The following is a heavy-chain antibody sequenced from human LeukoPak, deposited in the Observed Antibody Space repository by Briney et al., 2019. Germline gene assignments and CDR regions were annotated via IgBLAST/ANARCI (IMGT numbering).Heavy chain of an antibody. Sequence: ASVKVSCKASGGTFSSYAISWVRQAPGQGLEWMGGIIPIFGTANYAQKFQGRVTITADESTSTAYMELSSLRSEDTAVYYCAKGKDDSSGWYFFYWGQGTLVTVSS. CDR1: GGTFSSYA. V-gene: IGHV1-69*13. D-gene: IGHD6-25*01. J-gene: IGHJ4*02. CDR3: AKGKDDSSGWYFFY. CDR2: IIPIFGTA.